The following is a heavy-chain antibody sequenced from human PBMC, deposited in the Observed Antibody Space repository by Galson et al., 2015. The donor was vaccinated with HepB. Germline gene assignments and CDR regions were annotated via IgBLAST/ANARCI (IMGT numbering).Heavy chain of an antibody. CDR3: ATERVGIAMAGFGAFDI. J-gene: IGHJ3*02. V-gene: IGHV3-74*01. CDR1: GFTFSSYW. Sequence: SLRLSCAASGFTFSSYWIHWVRQTPGKGLVWVSRINSDGSSTSYADSVKGRFTISRDNAKNTLYLQMNSLRAEDTAVYYCATERVGIAMAGFGAFDIWGQGTMVTVSS. D-gene: IGHD6-19*01. CDR2: INSDGSST.